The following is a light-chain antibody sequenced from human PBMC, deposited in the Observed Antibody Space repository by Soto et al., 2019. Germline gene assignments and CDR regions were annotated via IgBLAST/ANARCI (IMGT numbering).Light chain of an antibody. CDR2: GAS. Sequence: EIVVPHAIGTLALSPGERATLSCRASQSVSNYLAWYQRNPGQAPRLLIYGASSRATGIPDRFSGSGSGTDFTLTISRLEPEDFAVYYCHQYGGSPQTFGQGTKVDIK. V-gene: IGKV3-20*01. CDR3: HQYGGSPQT. J-gene: IGKJ1*01. CDR1: QSVSNY.